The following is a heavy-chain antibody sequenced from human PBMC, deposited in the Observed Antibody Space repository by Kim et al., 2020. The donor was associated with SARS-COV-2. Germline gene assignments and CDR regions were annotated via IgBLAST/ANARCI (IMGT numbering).Heavy chain of an antibody. CDR1: RFTFSGYW. CDR2: IKQDGSEK. D-gene: IGHD6-19*01. V-gene: IGHV3-7*01. Sequence: GGSLRLSCVASRFTFSGYWMTWVRQAPGKGLEWVANIKQDGSEKWYADSVKGRFTISRDNAKNSLYLQLNSLRAEDTAVYYCARDIGETYSGGWYDALDMWGQGTMVTVSS. J-gene: IGHJ3*02. CDR3: ARDIGETYSGGWYDALDM.